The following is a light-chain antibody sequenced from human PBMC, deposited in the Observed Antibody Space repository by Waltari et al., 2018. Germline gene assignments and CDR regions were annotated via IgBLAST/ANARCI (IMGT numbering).Light chain of an antibody. CDR3: QHYNNWPLEYT. Sequence: ELVMTQSPATLSVSPGERATLSCRASQSISSNLACYQQKFGQAPRLLNYGTSTRATDVPARFSGSGSGTEFTLTISSLQSEDFAVYYCQHYNNWPLEYTFGQGTKLEI. CDR2: GTS. J-gene: IGKJ2*01. CDR1: QSISSN. V-gene: IGKV3-15*01.